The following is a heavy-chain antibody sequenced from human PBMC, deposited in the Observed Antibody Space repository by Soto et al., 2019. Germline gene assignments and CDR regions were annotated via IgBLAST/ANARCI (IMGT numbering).Heavy chain of an antibody. V-gene: IGHV4-28*01. Sequence: SETLSLTCAVSGYSISSSNWWGWIRQPPGKGLEWIGYIYYSGTTYYNPSLKSRVAISVDTSKNQFSLNLRSVTAADTAVYYCGPRGAVADPRGYWGQGTLVTVSS. D-gene: IGHD6-19*01. CDR1: GYSISSSNW. CDR2: IYYSGTT. J-gene: IGHJ4*02. CDR3: GPRGAVADPRGY.